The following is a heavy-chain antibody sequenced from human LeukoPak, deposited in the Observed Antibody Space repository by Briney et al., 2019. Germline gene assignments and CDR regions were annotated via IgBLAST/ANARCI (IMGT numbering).Heavy chain of an antibody. CDR1: GGSISSYY. D-gene: IGHD1-26*01. Sequence: SSETLSLTCTVSGGSISSYYWSWIRQPPGKGLEWIGYIYYSGSTNYNPSLKSRVTISVDTSKNQFSLKLSSVTAADTAVYYCARDLSGEGNYYFDYWGQGTLVTVSS. CDR3: ARDLSGEGNYYFDY. V-gene: IGHV4-59*01. CDR2: IYYSGST. J-gene: IGHJ4*02.